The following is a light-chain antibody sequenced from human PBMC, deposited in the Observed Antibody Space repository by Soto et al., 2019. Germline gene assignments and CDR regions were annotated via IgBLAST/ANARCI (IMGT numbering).Light chain of an antibody. J-gene: IGLJ2*01. CDR3: AVWDDSLNGVV. CDR1: SSNIGSNT. CDR2: TND. Sequence: QAVVTQPPSASGTPGQRVTISCSGSSSNIGSNTVNWYQHLPGTAPKLLISTNDQRPSGVSDRFSGSKSGTSASLAISGFQSEDEADYYCAVWDDSLNGVVFGGGTKLTV. V-gene: IGLV1-44*01.